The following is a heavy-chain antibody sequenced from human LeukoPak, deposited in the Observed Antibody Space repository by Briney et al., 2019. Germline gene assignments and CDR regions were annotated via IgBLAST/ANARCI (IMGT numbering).Heavy chain of an antibody. CDR2: ISWNSGSI. V-gene: IGHV3-9*03. J-gene: IGHJ4*02. Sequence: GGSLRLPCAASGFTFDDYAMHWVRQAPGKCLEWVSGISWNSGSIGYADSVKGRFTISRDNAKNSLYLQMNSLRAEDMALYYCAIMAAAGTGPRNTPSGQNGNFDYWGQGTLVTVSS. CDR3: AIMAAAGTGPRNTPSGQNGNFDY. CDR1: GFTFDDYA. D-gene: IGHD6-13*01.